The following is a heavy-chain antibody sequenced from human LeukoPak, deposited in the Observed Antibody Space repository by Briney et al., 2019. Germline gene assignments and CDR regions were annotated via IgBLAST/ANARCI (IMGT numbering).Heavy chain of an antibody. V-gene: IGHV6-1*01. J-gene: IGHJ4*02. Sequence: SQTLSLTCAISGDSVSSNSAAWHWIRQSPSRGLEWLGRTYYRSKWYNDYAVSVRSRITIDPDTSKNQLSLQLNSVTPEDTAVYYCAKDCGTGPFACSHWGQGTLVTVSS. CDR1: GDSVSSNSAA. D-gene: IGHD2-15*01. CDR3: AKDCGTGPFACSH. CDR2: TYYRSKWYN.